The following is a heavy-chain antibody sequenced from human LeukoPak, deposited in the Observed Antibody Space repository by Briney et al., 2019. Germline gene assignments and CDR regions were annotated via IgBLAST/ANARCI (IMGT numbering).Heavy chain of an antibody. CDR2: IYPGDSDT. CDR3: ARHRTDYYDSSGYNYYYYMDV. Sequence: GDYLKISGKGSEYSFTSYWVGGVGQMPGKGLEWMGIIYPGDSDTRTSPSFQGQVTISADKSISTAYLQWSSLKASDTAMYYCARHRTDYYDSSGYNYYYYMDVWGKGTTVTISS. CDR1: EYSFTSYW. J-gene: IGHJ6*03. V-gene: IGHV5-51*01. D-gene: IGHD3-22*01.